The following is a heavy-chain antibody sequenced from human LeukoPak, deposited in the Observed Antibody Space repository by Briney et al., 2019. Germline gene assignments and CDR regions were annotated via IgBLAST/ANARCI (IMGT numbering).Heavy chain of an antibody. Sequence: SETLSLTCAVYGXSFSGYYWSWIRQPPGKGLEWIGEINHSGFTNYNPSLKSRVTISVDKSKDQFSLKLSSVTAADTAVYYCASFGLGSYYFDNWGQGTLVTVSS. J-gene: IGHJ4*02. CDR2: INHSGFT. CDR1: GXSFSGYY. D-gene: IGHD1-26*01. CDR3: ASFGLGSYYFDN. V-gene: IGHV4-34*01.